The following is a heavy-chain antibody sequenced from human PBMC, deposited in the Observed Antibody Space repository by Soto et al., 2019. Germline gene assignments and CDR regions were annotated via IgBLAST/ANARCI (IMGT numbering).Heavy chain of an antibody. V-gene: IGHV3-23*01. CDR1: GFTFSSYA. CDR3: AKGGNYDILTGYFPDNFDY. CDR2: ISGSGGST. Sequence: PGGSLRLSCAASGFTFSSYAMNWVRQAPGKGLEWVSAISGSGGSTYYADSVKGRFTISRDSSKNTLYLQMNSLRAEDTAVYYCAKGGNYDILTGYFPDNFDYWGQGTLVTVSS. D-gene: IGHD3-9*01. J-gene: IGHJ4*02.